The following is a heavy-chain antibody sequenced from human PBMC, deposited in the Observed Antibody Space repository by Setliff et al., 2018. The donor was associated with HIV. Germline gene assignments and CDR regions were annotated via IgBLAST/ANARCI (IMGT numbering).Heavy chain of an antibody. CDR3: ARDKDYYDSSGYYYIYYNMDV. D-gene: IGHD3-22*01. CDR1: GFTFSSHG. J-gene: IGHJ6*03. V-gene: IGHV3-33*01. CDR2: IWYDGSNK. Sequence: SLRLSCAASGFTFSSHGMHWVRQAPGKGLEWVAVIWYDGSNKYYADSVKGRFTISRDNSKNTLYLQMNSLRAEDTAVYYCARDKDYYDSSGYYYIYYNMDVWGKGT.